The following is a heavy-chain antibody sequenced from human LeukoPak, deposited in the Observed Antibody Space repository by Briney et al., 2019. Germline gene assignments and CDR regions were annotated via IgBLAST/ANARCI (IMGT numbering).Heavy chain of an antibody. J-gene: IGHJ4*02. CDR1: GFTFNIYA. V-gene: IGHV3-23*01. CDR2: ISGSGTGT. D-gene: IGHD3-16*01. CDR3: TREVWGSYGY. Sequence: GGSLRLSCAASGFTFNIYAMTWVRQAPGKGREWVSAISGSGTGTYYADSVKGRFTISRDNAKNTLYLQMNSLRIEDTAIYYCTREVWGSYGYWGQGTLVTVSS.